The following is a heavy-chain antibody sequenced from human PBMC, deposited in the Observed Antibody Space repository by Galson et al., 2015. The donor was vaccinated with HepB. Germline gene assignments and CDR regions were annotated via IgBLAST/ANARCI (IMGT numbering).Heavy chain of an antibody. CDR1: GYTFATYW. J-gene: IGHJ3*02. D-gene: IGHD2-2*01. CDR2: IYPGDSKT. V-gene: IGHV5-51*01. Sequence: QSGAEVKKPGESLKISCKASGYTFATYWIGWVRQMPGKGLEWMGIIYPGDSKTRYSPSFQGQVTIAADTSISTTFLQWTSLKAWDSAMYFCARPHSVVVPADAEGGVIIDAFDIWGQGTTVIVSS. CDR3: ARPHSVVVPADAEGGVIIDAFDI.